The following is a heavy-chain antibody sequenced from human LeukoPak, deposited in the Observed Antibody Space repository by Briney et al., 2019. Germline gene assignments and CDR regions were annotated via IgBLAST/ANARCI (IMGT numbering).Heavy chain of an antibody. J-gene: IGHJ4*01. V-gene: IGHV3-11*04. Sequence: GGSLRLSCAASGFTFSDYYMSWIRQAPGKGLEWVSYISSSGNTKYYADSVKGRFTISRDNAKNSPYLQLNSLRAEDTAVYYCARDQQWPLDYWDQGTLVTVSS. CDR2: ISSSGNTK. CDR3: ARDQQWPLDY. D-gene: IGHD6-19*01. CDR1: GFTFSDYY.